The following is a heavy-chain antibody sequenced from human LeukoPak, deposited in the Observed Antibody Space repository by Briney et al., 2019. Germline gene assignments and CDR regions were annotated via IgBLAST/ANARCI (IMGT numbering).Heavy chain of an antibody. CDR2: ISSSATTI. CDR3: ARGTQPARSGLLNNWFDP. Sequence: TGGSLRLSCAASGFIFSSYEMTWVRQAPGRGLEWISYISSSATTIYYADSVKGRFTISRDNAKNTLYLQMNSLRAEDTAVYYCARGTQPARSGLLNNWFDPLGQGTLVTGSS. D-gene: IGHD3-3*01. V-gene: IGHV3-48*03. J-gene: IGHJ5*02. CDR1: GFIFSSYE.